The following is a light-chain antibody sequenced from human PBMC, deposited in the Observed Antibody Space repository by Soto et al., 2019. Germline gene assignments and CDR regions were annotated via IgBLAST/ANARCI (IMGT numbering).Light chain of an antibody. CDR3: QQYNNWPRT. CDR2: GAS. V-gene: IGKV3-15*01. J-gene: IGKJ1*01. Sequence: EIGRTQSPATLSVSPGERATLSCRASQSVSSNLAWYQQKPGQAPRLLIYGASTRATGIPARFSGSGSGTEFTLTISSLQSEDFAVYYCQQYNNWPRTSGQGTKVDIK. CDR1: QSVSSN.